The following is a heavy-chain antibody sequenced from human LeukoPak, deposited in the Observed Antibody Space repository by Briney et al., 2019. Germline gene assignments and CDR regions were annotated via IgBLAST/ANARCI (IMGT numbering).Heavy chain of an antibody. CDR2: ISGSGGST. Sequence: GGSLRLPCAASGFTFSSYAMSWVRQAPGKGLEWVSAISGSGGSTYYADSVKGRSTISRDNSKNTLYLQMNSLRAEDTAVYYCAKDFSPYGSGTPVWGQGTTVTVSS. D-gene: IGHD3-10*01. CDR1: GFTFSSYA. J-gene: IGHJ6*02. V-gene: IGHV3-23*01. CDR3: AKDFSPYGSGTPV.